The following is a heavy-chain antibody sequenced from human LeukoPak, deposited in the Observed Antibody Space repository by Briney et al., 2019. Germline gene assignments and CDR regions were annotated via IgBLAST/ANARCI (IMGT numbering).Heavy chain of an antibody. Sequence: GSLRLSCAASGFTFSSYWMSWVRQPPGKGLEWIGEIYHSGSTNYNPSLKSRVTISVDKSKNQFSLKLSSVTAANTAVYYCASRLYSSARNFDYWGQGTLVTVSS. CDR1: GFTFSSYW. CDR3: ASRLYSSARNFDY. V-gene: IGHV4-4*02. J-gene: IGHJ4*02. CDR2: IYHSGST. D-gene: IGHD6-19*01.